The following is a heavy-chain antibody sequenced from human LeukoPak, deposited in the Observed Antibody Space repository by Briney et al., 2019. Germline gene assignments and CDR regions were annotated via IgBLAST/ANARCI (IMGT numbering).Heavy chain of an antibody. V-gene: IGHV3-7*01. CDR3: ARLSSLDAFDI. J-gene: IGHJ3*02. CDR2: IKQEGSEK. CDR1: GFTFSSYW. Sequence: GGSLRLSCAASGFTFSSYWMSWVQQAPGKGLEWVANIKQEGSEKYYVDSVKGRFTISRDNAKNSLYLQMNSLRAEDTAVYYCARLSSLDAFDIWGQGTKVTVSS.